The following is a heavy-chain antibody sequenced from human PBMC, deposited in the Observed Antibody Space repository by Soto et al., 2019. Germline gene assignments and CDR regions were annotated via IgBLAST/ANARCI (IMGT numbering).Heavy chain of an antibody. CDR1: GYTFTSYG. D-gene: IGHD1-26*01. V-gene: IGHV1-18*04. CDR3: ARRSVGADPGTFDI. CDR2: ISAYNGNT. Sequence: ASVKFSCKSSGYTFTSYGISWVRQAPGQGLEWMGWISAYNGNTNYAQKLQGRVTMTTDTSTSTAYMELRSLRSDDTAVYYCARRSVGADPGTFDIWGQGKMVTVSS. J-gene: IGHJ3*02.